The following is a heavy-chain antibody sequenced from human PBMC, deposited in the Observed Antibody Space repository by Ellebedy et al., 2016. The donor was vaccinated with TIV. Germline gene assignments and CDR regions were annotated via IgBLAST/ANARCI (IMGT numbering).Heavy chain of an antibody. D-gene: IGHD6-13*01. CDR1: GYTFASYG. Sequence: AASVKVSCKAFGYTFASYGISWVRQAPGQGLEWVGWISAYTGNTNYARRVQGRVTMTADTSTDTAYMELRSLRSDDTAVYYCARVWPGIAAADYWGQGTLVTVSS. V-gene: IGHV1-18*01. CDR2: ISAYTGNT. CDR3: ARVWPGIAAADY. J-gene: IGHJ4*02.